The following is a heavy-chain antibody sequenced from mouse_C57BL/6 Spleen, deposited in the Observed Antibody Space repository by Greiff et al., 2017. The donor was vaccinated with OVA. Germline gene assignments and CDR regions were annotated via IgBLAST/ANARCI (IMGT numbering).Heavy chain of an antibody. CDR1: GYAFSSSW. J-gene: IGHJ1*03. CDR3: ARGTRYWYFDV. V-gene: IGHV1-82*01. CDR2: IYPGDGDT. Sequence: QVQLKESGPELVKPGASVKISCKASGYAFSSSWMNWVKQRPGKGLEWIGRIYPGDGDTNYNGKFKGKATLTADKSSSTAYMQLSSLTSEDSAVYFCARGTRYWYFDVWGTGTTVTVSS.